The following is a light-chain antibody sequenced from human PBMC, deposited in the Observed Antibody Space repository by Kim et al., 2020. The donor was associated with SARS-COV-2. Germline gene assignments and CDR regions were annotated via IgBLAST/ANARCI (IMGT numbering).Light chain of an antibody. J-gene: IGLJ3*02. CDR1: KLGEKY. CDR3: QAWDSSTAV. Sequence: SYELTQPPSVSVSPGQTASITCSGDKLGEKYACWYQQRPGQSPALVICQDNKRPSGIPERFSGSNSGNTATLTISGTRAMDEADYYCQAWDSSTAVFGGGTQLTVL. V-gene: IGLV3-1*01. CDR2: QDN.